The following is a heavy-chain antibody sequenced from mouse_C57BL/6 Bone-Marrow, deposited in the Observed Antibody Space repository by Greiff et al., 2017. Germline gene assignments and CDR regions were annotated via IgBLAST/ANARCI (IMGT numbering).Heavy chain of an antibody. D-gene: IGHD2-2*01. CDR2: IDPSDSYT. Sequence: QVQLQQPGAELVKPGASVKLSCKASGYTFTSYWMQWVKQRPGQGLEWIGEIDPSDSYTNYNQKFKGKATLTVDTSSSTAYMPLSGLTSEDSAVYYCAHLWLRDYWGEGTTLSVSS. V-gene: IGHV1-50*01. CDR1: GYTFTSYW. CDR3: AHLWLRDY. J-gene: IGHJ2*01.